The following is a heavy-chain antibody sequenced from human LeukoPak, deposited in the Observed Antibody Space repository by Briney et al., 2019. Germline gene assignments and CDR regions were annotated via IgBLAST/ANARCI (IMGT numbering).Heavy chain of an antibody. CDR3: ARHSSSWEFDQ. D-gene: IGHD6-13*01. CDR1: GFTLRSFW. V-gene: IGHV3-7*04. CDR2: IKQDGREK. Sequence: GGSLRLSCAASGFTLRSFWMSWVRQAPGKGLEWVANIKQDGREKYYVDSAKGRFTISRDNAKNSLYLQMNSLRAEDTAAYYCARHSSSWEFDQWGQGTLVIVSS. J-gene: IGHJ4*02.